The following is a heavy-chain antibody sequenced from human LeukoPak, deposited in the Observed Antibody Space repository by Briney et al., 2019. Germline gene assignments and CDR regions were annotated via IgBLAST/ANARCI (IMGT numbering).Heavy chain of an antibody. CDR2: ITNSGGST. V-gene: IGHV3-23*01. J-gene: IGHJ4*02. CDR3: AKRYYYGSGSSDY. Sequence: GGSLRLSCAASGFTFSDYSMNWVRQAPGKGLEWVSSITNSGGSTYYADSVKGRFTISRDNSKSTLYLQMNSLTAEDTAVYYCAKRYYYGSGSSDYWGQGTLVTVSS. CDR1: GFTFSDYS. D-gene: IGHD3-10*01.